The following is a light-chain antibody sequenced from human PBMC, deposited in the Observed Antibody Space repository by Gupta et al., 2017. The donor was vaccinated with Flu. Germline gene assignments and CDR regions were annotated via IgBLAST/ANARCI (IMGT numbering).Light chain of an antibody. V-gene: IGKV3-20*01. CDR3: QQYGSSPRFT. CDR2: GAS. J-gene: IGKJ3*01. Sequence: EIVLTQSPGPLSLSPGERATLSCRASQSVSSSYLAWYQQKPGQAPRLLIYGASSRATGIPDRFSGSGSGTDVTLTISRLEPEEFAVYYCQQYGSSPRFTFGPGTKVEIK. CDR1: QSVSSSY.